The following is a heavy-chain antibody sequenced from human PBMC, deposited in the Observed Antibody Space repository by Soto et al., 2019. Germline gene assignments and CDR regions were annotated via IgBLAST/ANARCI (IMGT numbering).Heavy chain of an antibody. CDR3: ARYCSGGSCYLPRAFDI. V-gene: IGHV3-9*01. CDR1: GFTFDDYA. Sequence: DVQLVESGGGLVQPGRSLRLSCAASGFTFDDYAMHWVRQAPGKGLEWVSGISWNSGSIGYADSVKGRFTISRDNAKNSLYLQMNSLRAEDTALYYCARYCSGGSCYLPRAFDIWGQGTMVTVSS. CDR2: ISWNSGSI. J-gene: IGHJ3*02. D-gene: IGHD2-15*01.